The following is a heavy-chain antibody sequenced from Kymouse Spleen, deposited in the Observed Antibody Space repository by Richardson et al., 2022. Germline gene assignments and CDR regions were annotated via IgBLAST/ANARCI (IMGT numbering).Heavy chain of an antibody. V-gene: IGHV3-30*18. CDR3: AKDADDILTGYYYSSFDY. CDR2: ISYDGSNK. J-gene: IGHJ4*02. D-gene: IGHD3-9*01. Sequence: QVQLVESGGGVVQPGRSLRLSCAASGFTFSSYGMHWVRQAPGKGLEWVAVISYDGSNKYYADSVKGRFTISRDNSKNTLYLQMNSLRAEDTAVYYCAKDADDILTGYYYSSFDYWGQGTLVTVSS. CDR1: GFTFSSYG.